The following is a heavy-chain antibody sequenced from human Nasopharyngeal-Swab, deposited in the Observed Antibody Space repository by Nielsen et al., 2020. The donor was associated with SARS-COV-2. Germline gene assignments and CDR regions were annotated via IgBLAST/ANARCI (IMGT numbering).Heavy chain of an antibody. CDR2: IYPVGSDV. J-gene: IGHJ4*02. V-gene: IGHV5-51*01. D-gene: IGHD4-17*01. CDR1: GFSFTHHW. Sequence: AASLKISCQGSGFSFTHHWIAWVRQMPGKGLEWMGTIYPVGSDVTYSPSFQGQVTMSVDTSITTAYLQWSTLRASDTAMYFCARGTTTGIDYWGQGTLVTVSS. CDR3: ARGTTTGIDY.